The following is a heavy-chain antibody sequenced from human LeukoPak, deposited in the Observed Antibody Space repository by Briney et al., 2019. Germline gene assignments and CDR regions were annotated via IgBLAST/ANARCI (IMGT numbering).Heavy chain of an antibody. CDR1: GGTFSSYA. Sequence: ASVKVSCKASGGTFSSYAISWVRQAPGQGLEWMGRIIPILGIANYAQKFQGRVTITADKSTSTAYMELSSLRSEDTAVYYCARDPLPDIVVVPAAIRYYYYYYGMDVWGQGTTVTVSS. V-gene: IGHV1-69*04. D-gene: IGHD2-2*02. CDR3: ARDPLPDIVVVPAAIRYYYYYYGMDV. CDR2: IIPILGIA. J-gene: IGHJ6*02.